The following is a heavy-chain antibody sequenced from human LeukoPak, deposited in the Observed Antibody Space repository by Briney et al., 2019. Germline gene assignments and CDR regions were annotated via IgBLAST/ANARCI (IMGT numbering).Heavy chain of an antibody. V-gene: IGHV4-38-2*01. J-gene: IGHJ4*02. CDR2: IYHSGST. CDR1: GYSISSGYY. D-gene: IGHD3-10*01. Sequence: PSETLSLTCAVSGYSISSGYYWGWIRQPPGKGLEWIGSIYHSGSTYYNPSLKSRVTISVDTSKNQFSLKLSSVTAADTAVYYCARGLYYYGSGSYYLDYWGQGTLVTVSS. CDR3: ARGLYYYGSGSYYLDY.